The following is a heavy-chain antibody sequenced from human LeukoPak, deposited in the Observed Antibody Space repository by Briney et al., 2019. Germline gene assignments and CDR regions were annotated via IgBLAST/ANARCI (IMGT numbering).Heavy chain of an antibody. V-gene: IGHV3-73*01. J-gene: IGHJ5*02. D-gene: IGHD6-13*01. CDR2: IRSKANNYAT. Sequence: GSLRLSCAASGFTFSGSAMHWVRQASGKGLEWVGRIRSKANNYATAYAASVKGRFTVSRDDSKNAAYLQMNSLTTEDTAVYYCLTAALTWGRGTLVTVSS. CDR3: LTAALT. CDR1: GFTFSGSA.